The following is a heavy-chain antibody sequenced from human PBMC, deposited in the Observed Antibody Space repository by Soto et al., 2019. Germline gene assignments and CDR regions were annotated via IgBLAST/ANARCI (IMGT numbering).Heavy chain of an antibody. J-gene: IGHJ4*02. V-gene: IGHV5-51*01. CDR1: GYNFAGYW. CDR2: IYPSDSDT. Sequence: PRESLKISCKGSGYNFAGYWIAWVRQMPGKGLELMGIIYPSDSDTRYRPSFQGQVTISADKSISSAYLRWSSLRASDTAMYYCARGGVSTRTFDYWGQGTPVTVSS. D-gene: IGHD3-3*01. CDR3: ARGGVSTRTFDY.